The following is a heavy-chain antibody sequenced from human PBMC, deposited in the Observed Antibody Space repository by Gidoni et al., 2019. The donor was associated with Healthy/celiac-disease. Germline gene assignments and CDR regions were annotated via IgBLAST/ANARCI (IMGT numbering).Heavy chain of an antibody. D-gene: IGHD1-26*01. V-gene: IGHV3-9*01. CDR3: AKDIRGSYFDAFDM. J-gene: IGHJ3*02. Sequence: EVQLVESGGGLVQPGRSLRLSCAASGFTFADYAMHWVRQAPGKGLGGVSGITWNSGSIGYADSVKGRFTISRDNAKNSLYLQMNSLRAEDTALYYCAKDIRGSYFDAFDMWGQGTMVTVSS. CDR1: GFTFADYA. CDR2: ITWNSGSI.